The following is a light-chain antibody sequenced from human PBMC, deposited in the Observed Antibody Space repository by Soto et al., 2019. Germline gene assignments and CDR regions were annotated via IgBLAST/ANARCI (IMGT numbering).Light chain of an antibody. CDR3: MQGSHLPTT. V-gene: IGKV2-30*02. CDR1: QSLVHSEGIAY. Sequence: ISCSSNQSLVHSEGIAYFSWFQQRPGRSPRRLIYKVSNRDSGVPARFSGSGSGTDFARKTSRVDAEDVGVDPRMQGSHLPTTISQGTRLEIK. CDR2: KVS. J-gene: IGKJ5*01.